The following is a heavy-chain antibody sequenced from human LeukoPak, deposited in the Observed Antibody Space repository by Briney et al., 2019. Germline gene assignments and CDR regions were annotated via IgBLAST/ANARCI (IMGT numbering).Heavy chain of an antibody. J-gene: IGHJ4*02. CDR2: IYDSGST. CDR1: GGSISSYY. D-gene: IGHD3-22*01. CDR3: ARQSISGSSLSYFDY. V-gene: IGHV4-59*01. Sequence: SETLSLTCTVSGGSISSYYWSWIRQPPGKGLEWSGNIYDSGSTNYNPSLKSRVTISVDTSKNQCSPKLSSVTAADTAVYYCARQSISGSSLSYFDYWGQGTLVNVSS.